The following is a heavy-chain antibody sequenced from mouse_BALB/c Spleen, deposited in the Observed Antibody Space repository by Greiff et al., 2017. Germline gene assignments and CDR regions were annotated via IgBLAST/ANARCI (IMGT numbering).Heavy chain of an antibody. J-gene: IGHJ4*01. V-gene: IGHV1S81*02. Sequence: VQLQQPGAELVKPGASVKLSCKASGYTFTSYWMHWVKQRPGQGLEWIGEINPSNGRTNYNEKFKSKATLTVDKSSSTAYMQLSSLTSEDSAVYYCARGNYGSLYAMDYWGQGTSVTVSS. CDR3: ARGNYGSLYAMDY. CDR1: GYTFTSYW. D-gene: IGHD1-1*01. CDR2: INPSNGRT.